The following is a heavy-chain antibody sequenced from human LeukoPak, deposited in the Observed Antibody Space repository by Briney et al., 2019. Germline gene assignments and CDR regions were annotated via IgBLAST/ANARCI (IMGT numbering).Heavy chain of an antibody. J-gene: IGHJ4*02. V-gene: IGHV3-72*01. CDR2: SRNKANSYST. D-gene: IGHD2-15*01. CDR3: GRALVSGENYRTDY. CDR1: GFTFSDQY. Sequence: PGGSLRLSCAVSGFTFSDQYMDWVRQAPGKGLEWVGRSRNKANSYSTEYAASVKGRFTISRDNSKNSLDLQMYSLKTEDTAVYYCGRALVSGENYRTDYWGQGTLVSVSS.